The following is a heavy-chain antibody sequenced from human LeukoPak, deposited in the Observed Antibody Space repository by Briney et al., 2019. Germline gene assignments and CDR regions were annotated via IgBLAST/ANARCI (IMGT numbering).Heavy chain of an antibody. V-gene: IGHV5-51*01. CDR1: GYRFSSYW. J-gene: IGHJ4*02. CDR3: VRALGYCSSGSCYYYDY. D-gene: IGHD2-15*01. Sequence: GESLKISCKGSGYRFSSYWISWVRQMPGKGLEWMGIIYPGDSETRYGPSFQGQVTISADKSISTAYLQWSSLKASDTAMYYCVRALGYCSSGSCYYYDYWGQGTLVTVSS. CDR2: IYPGDSET.